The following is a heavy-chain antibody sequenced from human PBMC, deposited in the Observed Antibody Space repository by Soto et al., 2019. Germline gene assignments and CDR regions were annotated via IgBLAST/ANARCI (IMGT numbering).Heavy chain of an antibody. V-gene: IGHV3-64D*06. Sequence: GGSLRLSCSASGFIFSESTIYWVRQVPGKGLEAISAVSTSGRSTYYADSVKDRFTISRDNSKNTLFLQMGSLRPEDTAIYYCVKQAHGLDGVAFDYWGQGTQVTVPQ. CDR1: GFIFSEST. J-gene: IGHJ4*02. D-gene: IGHD2-15*01. CDR2: VSTSGRST. CDR3: VKQAHGLDGVAFDY.